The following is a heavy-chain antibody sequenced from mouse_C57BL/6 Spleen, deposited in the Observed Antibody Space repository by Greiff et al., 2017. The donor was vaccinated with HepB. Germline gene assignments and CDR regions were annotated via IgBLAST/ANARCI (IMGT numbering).Heavy chain of an antibody. Sequence: QVQLQQSGAELARPGASVKLSCKASGYTFTSYGISWVKQRTGQGLEWIGDIYPRSGNTYYNEKFKGKATLTADKSSSTAYMGLRSLTSEDSAVYFCARANDGYYVPGFAYWGQGTLVTVSA. V-gene: IGHV1-81*01. CDR1: GYTFTSYG. D-gene: IGHD2-3*01. J-gene: IGHJ3*01. CDR2: IYPRSGNT. CDR3: ARANDGYYVPGFAY.